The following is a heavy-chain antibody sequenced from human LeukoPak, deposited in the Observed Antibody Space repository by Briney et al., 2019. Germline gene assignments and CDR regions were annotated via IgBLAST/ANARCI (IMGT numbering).Heavy chain of an antibody. V-gene: IGHV3-21*01. CDR3: ARDWDISGDVDY. CDR2: ISSSSTYI. D-gene: IGHD2-21*02. Sequence: GGSLRDSCAASGFSFSSAMMNRVRQAPGKGLEWVSSISSSSTYIYYADSVKGRFTISRDNAKNSLYLQMNSLRAEDTAVYYCARDWDISGDVDYWGQGTLVTVSS. J-gene: IGHJ4*02. CDR1: GFSFSSAM.